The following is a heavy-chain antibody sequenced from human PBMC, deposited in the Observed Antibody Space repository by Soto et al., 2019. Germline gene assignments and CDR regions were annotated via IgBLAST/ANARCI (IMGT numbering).Heavy chain of an antibody. CDR3: ARIVMVRFLEWGRHYYYYYGMDV. CDR2: IFSNDEK. J-gene: IGHJ6*02. D-gene: IGHD3-3*01. V-gene: IGHV2-26*01. Sequence: QVTLKESGPVLVKPTETLTLTCTVSGFSLSNARMGVSWIRQPPGKALEWLAHIFSNDEKSYSTSLKSRLTISKDTSKSQVVLTMTNMDPVDTATYYCARIVMVRFLEWGRHYYYYYGMDVWGQGTTVTVSS. CDR1: GFSLSNARMG.